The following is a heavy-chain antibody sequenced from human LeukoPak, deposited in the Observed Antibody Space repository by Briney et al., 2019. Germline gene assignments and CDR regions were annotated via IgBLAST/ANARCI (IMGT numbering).Heavy chain of an antibody. CDR1: GYTFTSYG. CDR3: ARDYDILTGYIAFDI. D-gene: IGHD3-9*01. Sequence: ASVKVSCKASGYTFTSYGISWVRQAPGHGLEWMGWISAYNGNTNYAQKLHGRVTMTTDTSMSTAYMELRSLRSDDTAVYYCARDYDILTGYIAFDIWGQGTMVTVSS. CDR2: ISAYNGNT. V-gene: IGHV1-18*01. J-gene: IGHJ3*02.